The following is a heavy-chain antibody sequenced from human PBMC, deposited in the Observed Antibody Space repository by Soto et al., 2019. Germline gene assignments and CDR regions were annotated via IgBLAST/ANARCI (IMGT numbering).Heavy chain of an antibody. CDR1: GYTFTSYG. Sequence: ASVKVSCKASGYTFTSYGISWVRQAPGQGLEWMGWISAYNGNTNYAQKLQGRVTMTTDTSTSTAYMELRSLRSDDTAVYYCAREGLLWFGESYYGMDVWGQGTTVTVSS. CDR2: ISAYNGNT. V-gene: IGHV1-18*01. J-gene: IGHJ6*02. CDR3: AREGLLWFGESYYGMDV. D-gene: IGHD3-10*01.